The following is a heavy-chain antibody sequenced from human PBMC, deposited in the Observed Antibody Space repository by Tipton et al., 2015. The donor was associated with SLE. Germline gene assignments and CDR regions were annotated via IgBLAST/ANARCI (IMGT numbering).Heavy chain of an antibody. V-gene: IGHV3-30*02. D-gene: IGHD2-21*02. J-gene: IGHJ4*02. CDR3: AKTYWGGDCYPFGY. CDR2: IRYDGSNK. CDR1: GFTFSSYG. Sequence: SLRLSCAASGFTFSSYGMHWVRQAPAKGLEWVAFIRYDGSNKYYADSVKGRFTISRNNSKNTLFLQMNSLGAGDTAVYYCAKTYWGGDCYPFGYWGQGTLVTVSS.